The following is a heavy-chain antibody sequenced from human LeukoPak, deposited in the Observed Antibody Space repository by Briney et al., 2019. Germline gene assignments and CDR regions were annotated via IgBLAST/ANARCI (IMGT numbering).Heavy chain of an antibody. CDR3: ARDYYDSSRNDAFDI. J-gene: IGHJ3*02. D-gene: IGHD3-22*01. CDR1: GFTFSSYS. Sequence: MTGGSLRLSCAASGFTFSSYSMNWVRQAPGKGLEWVSSISSSSSYIYYADSVKGRFTISRDNAKNSLYLQMNSLRAEDTAVYYCARDYYDSSRNDAFDIWGQGTMVTVSS. CDR2: ISSSSSYI. V-gene: IGHV3-21*01.